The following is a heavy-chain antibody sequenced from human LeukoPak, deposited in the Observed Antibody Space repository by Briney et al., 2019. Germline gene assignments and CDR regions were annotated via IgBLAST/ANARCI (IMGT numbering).Heavy chain of an antibody. V-gene: IGHV3-66*01. CDR2: IYSGGTT. CDR3: ARGLSPMGY. CDR1: GFTVSSNY. J-gene: IGHJ4*02. D-gene: IGHD3-16*02. Sequence: GGSLRYSCAASGFTVSSNYLSWVRQAPGKGLEWVSVIYSGGTTYYADSVKGRFTISRDNSKNTLYLQIDSLRAEDTAVYYCARGLSPMGYWGQGTLVTVAS.